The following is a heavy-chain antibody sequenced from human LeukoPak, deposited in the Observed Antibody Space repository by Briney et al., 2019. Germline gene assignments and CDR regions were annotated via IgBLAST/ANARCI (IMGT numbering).Heavy chain of an antibody. V-gene: IGHV3-23*01. J-gene: IGHJ4*02. CDR2: ISGSNT. CDR3: AKRRSRNTGPFDY. D-gene: IGHD5-18*01. Sequence: PGGSLRLSCAASGFTISSDALTWVRLAPGKGLECVSGISGSNTYYAESVKGRFTISRDDSNNMLYLQMNSLRAEDTAVYYCAKRRSRNTGPFDYWGQGTLVTVPP. CDR1: GFTISSDA.